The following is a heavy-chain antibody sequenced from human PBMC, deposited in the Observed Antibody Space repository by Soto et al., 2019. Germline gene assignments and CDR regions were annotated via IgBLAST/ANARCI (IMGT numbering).Heavy chain of an antibody. V-gene: IGHV1-18*01. J-gene: IGHJ4*02. D-gene: IGHD4-17*01. CDR3: ARRTTVETGNY. Sequence: QVQLVQSGAEVKKPGASVKVSCKASGYTFTSYGISWVRQAPGQGLEWMGWISAYNGNTNYAQKLQGRVTMTTDTSTRTAYMELRGLRSDVTALYYCARRTTVETGNYWGQGTLVTVSS. CDR1: GYTFTSYG. CDR2: ISAYNGNT.